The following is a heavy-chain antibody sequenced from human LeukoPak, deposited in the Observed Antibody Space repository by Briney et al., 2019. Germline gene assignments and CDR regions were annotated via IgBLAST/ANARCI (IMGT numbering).Heavy chain of an antibody. CDR2: IHYDGSNN. D-gene: IGHD6-13*01. CDR3: AKDHGSSDWYYFDY. J-gene: IGHJ4*02. Sequence: GGSLRLSCAASAFTFNNYAMHWVRQAPGKGLEWVAFIHYDGSNNYYADSVKGRFTISRDNSKNTLYLQMNTLRADDTAVYYCAKDHGSSDWYYFDYWGQGTLVTVSS. V-gene: IGHV3-30*02. CDR1: AFTFNNYA.